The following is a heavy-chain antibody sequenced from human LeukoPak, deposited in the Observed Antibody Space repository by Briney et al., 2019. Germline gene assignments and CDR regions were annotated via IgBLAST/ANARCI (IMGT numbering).Heavy chain of an antibody. CDR2: ISYDGSNK. Sequence: QPGGSLRLSCAASGFTFSSYAMHWVRQAPGRGLEWVAVISYDGSNKYYADSVKGRFTISRDNSKNTLYLQMNSLRAEDTAVYYCARATVYYFDYWGQGTLVTVSS. D-gene: IGHD4-11*01. CDR3: ARATVYYFDY. J-gene: IGHJ4*02. CDR1: GFTFSSYA. V-gene: IGHV3-30-3*01.